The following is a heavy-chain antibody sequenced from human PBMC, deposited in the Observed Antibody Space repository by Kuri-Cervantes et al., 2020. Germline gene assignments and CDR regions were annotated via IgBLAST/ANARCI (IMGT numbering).Heavy chain of an antibody. CDR2: IYYSGST. Sequence: ESLKISCTVSGGSISSSSYYWGWLRQPPGKGLEWIGYIYYSGSTNYNPSLKSRVTISVDTSKNQFSLKLSSVTAADTAVYYCARGWYYYYYMDVWGKGTTVTVSS. CDR3: ARGWYYYYYMDV. V-gene: IGHV4-61*05. D-gene: IGHD2-15*01. CDR1: GGSISSSSYY. J-gene: IGHJ6*03.